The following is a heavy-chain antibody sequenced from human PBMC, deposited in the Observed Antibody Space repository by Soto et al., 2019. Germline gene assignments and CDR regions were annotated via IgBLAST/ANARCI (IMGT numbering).Heavy chain of an antibody. V-gene: IGHV3-23*01. D-gene: IGHD3-3*01. CDR1: GFTFSSYA. CDR3: ATSPPGIFGGVVSLVYGLDV. CDR2: ISGSGGST. J-gene: IGHJ6*01. Sequence: GGSLRLSCAASGFTFSSYAMNWVRQAPGKGLEWVSAISGSGGSTYYADSVKGRFTISRDNSKNTLYLQMNSLRAEDTAVYYCATSPPGIFGGVVSLVYGLDVWGQGTTVTVSS.